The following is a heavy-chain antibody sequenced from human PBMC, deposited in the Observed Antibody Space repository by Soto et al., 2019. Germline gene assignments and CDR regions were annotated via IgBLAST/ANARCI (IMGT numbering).Heavy chain of an antibody. CDR3: ARQCFYDFWSGPAPMFDSYMAV. V-gene: IGHV4-59*08. Sequence: PSETLSLTCTVSGGSISSYYWSWIRQPPGKGLEWIGYIYYSGSTNYNPSLKSRVTISVDTSKNQFSLKLSSVTAADTAVYYCARQCFYDFWSGPAPMFDSYMAVGGKGTTVPVSS. D-gene: IGHD3-3*01. CDR2: IYYSGST. J-gene: IGHJ6*03. CDR1: GGSISSYY.